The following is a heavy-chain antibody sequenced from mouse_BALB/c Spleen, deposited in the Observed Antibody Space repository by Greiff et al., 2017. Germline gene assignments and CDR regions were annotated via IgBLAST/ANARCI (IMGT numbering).Heavy chain of an antibody. D-gene: IGHD2-3*01. V-gene: IGHV5-17*02. CDR1: GFTFSSFG. Sequence: EVQLVESGGGLVQPGGSRKLSCAASGFTFSSFGMHWVRQAPEKGLEWVAYISSGSSTIYYADTVKGRFTISRDNPKNTLFLQMTSLRSEDTAMYYCARSGIYDGYQAWFAYWGQGTLVTVSA. J-gene: IGHJ3*01. CDR2: ISSGSSTI. CDR3: ARSGIYDGYQAWFAY.